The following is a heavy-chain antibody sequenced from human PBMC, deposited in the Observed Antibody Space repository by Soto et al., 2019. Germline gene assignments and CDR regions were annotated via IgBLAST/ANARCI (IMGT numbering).Heavy chain of an antibody. Sequence: QVQLVQSGAELKKPGSSVKVSCKASGGNFSDHGISWVRQAPGKGLEWMGGIIPLFGTTNYAHKFKGRVTITADDSTSTVYMELTSLRFEDTAISYCATARGTSFYNWFDPWGQGTLVSVSS. CDR1: GGNFSDHG. J-gene: IGHJ5*02. D-gene: IGHD2-2*01. CDR3: ATARGTSFYNWFDP. V-gene: IGHV1-69*01. CDR2: IIPLFGTT.